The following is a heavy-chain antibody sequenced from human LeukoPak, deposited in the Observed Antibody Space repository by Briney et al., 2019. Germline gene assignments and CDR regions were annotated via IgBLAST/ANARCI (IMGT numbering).Heavy chain of an antibody. V-gene: IGHV4-34*01. D-gene: IGHD3-9*01. CDR1: GGSFSGYY. Sequence: SETLSLTCAVYGGSFSGYYWSWIRQPPGKGLEWIGEINHSGSTNYNPSLKSRVTISVDTSKNQFSLKLSSVTAADTAVYYCARRLRYPHYYMDVWGKGTTVTISS. CDR3: ARRLRYPHYYMDV. J-gene: IGHJ6*03. CDR2: INHSGST.